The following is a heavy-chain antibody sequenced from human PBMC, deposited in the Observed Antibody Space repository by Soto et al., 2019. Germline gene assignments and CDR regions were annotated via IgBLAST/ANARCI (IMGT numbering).Heavy chain of an antibody. CDR1: GFTFSNYE. D-gene: IGHD1-26*01. CDR3: ARDGGSYFYYYYGMDV. CDR2: LSTSGSTM. V-gene: IGHV3-48*03. Sequence: GGSLRLSCTASGFTFSNYEMTWVRQAPGKGLEWVSYLSTSGSTMYYADSVKGRFTISRDNAKNSLFLQMNSLRAEDTAVYYCARDGGSYFYYYYGMDVWGQGTTVTVSS. J-gene: IGHJ6*02.